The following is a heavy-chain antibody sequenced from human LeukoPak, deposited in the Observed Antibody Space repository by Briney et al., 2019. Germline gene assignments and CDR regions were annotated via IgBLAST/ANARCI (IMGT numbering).Heavy chain of an antibody. D-gene: IGHD3-22*01. CDR2: INHSGST. Sequence: SETLSLTCAVYGGSFSGYYWSWIRQPPGKGLEWIGEINHSGSTNYNPSLKSRVTISVDTSKNQFSLKLSSVTAADTAVYYCARGERETYYYDSSGDVLSDYWGQGTLVTVSS. V-gene: IGHV4-34*01. CDR3: ARGERETYYYDSSGDVLSDY. J-gene: IGHJ4*02. CDR1: GGSFSGYY.